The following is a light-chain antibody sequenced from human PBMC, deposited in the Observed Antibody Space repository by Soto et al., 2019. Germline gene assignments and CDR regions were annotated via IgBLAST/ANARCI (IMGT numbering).Light chain of an antibody. V-gene: IGLV1-47*01. CDR1: GSNIGSNY. CDR3: AAWDDSLSGYV. Sequence: QSVLTQPPSASGTPGQRVTISCSGSGSNIGSNYVYWYQQVPGTAPKLLIYRNTQRPSGVPDRFSGSKSGTSASLAISGLRSEDEADYYCAAWDDSLSGYVFGTGTQLTVL. CDR2: RNT. J-gene: IGLJ1*01.